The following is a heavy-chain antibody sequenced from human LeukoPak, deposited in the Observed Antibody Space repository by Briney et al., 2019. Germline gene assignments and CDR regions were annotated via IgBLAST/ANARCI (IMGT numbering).Heavy chain of an antibody. CDR3: AKDTGGGSFDY. J-gene: IGHJ4*02. Sequence: GESLKISCAASGFTFSSYAMSWVRQAPGKGLEWVSAISGSGGSTYYADSVKGRFTISRDNSKNTLYLQMNSLRAEDTAVYYCAKDTGGGSFDYWGQGTLVTVSS. CDR2: ISGSGGST. CDR1: GFTFSSYA. D-gene: IGHD2-15*01. V-gene: IGHV3-23*01.